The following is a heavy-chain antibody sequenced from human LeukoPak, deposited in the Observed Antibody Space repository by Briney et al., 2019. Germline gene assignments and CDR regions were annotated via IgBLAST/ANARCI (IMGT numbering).Heavy chain of an antibody. CDR1: GGSISTRNYY. J-gene: IGHJ6*02. CDR2: IYYSGNT. CDR3: ATVDNTTPRDGGMDV. V-gene: IGHV4-39*01. D-gene: IGHD2/OR15-2a*01. Sequence: PSEILSLTCTGSGGSISTRNYYWGWIRQPPGKGLEWIGSIYYSGNTYYNPSLKSRLTISVDTSKNRFSLNLSSVTAADTAVYYCATVDNTTPRDGGMDVWGQGTTVIVSS.